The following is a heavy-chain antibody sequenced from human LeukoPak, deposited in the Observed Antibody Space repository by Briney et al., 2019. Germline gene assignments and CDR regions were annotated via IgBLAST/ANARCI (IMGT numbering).Heavy chain of an antibody. CDR1: GGSISSGGHY. CDR3: ARGPNFDY. J-gene: IGHJ4*02. V-gene: IGHV4-31*03. CDR2: IYYSGTT. Sequence: PSQTLSLTCTVSGGSISSGGHYWGWIRQHPGKGLEWIGYIYYSGTTYYNPSLKSRVTISVDTSKNQFSLKLSSVTAADTAVYYCARGPNFDYWGQGTLVTVSS.